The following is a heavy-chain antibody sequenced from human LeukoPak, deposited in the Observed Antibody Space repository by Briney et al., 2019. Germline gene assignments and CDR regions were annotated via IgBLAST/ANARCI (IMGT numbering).Heavy chain of an antibody. CDR3: ARVGIRFLEQYYFDY. D-gene: IGHD3-3*01. V-gene: IGHV3-21*01. Sequence: PGGSLRLSCAASGFTFSSYSMNWVRQAPGKGLEWVSSISSSSSYIYYADSVKGRFTVSRDNAMNSLLLQMNSLIAEDTAVYYCARVGIRFLEQYYFDYWGQGTLVTVSS. CDR1: GFTFSSYS. CDR2: ISSSSSYI. J-gene: IGHJ4*02.